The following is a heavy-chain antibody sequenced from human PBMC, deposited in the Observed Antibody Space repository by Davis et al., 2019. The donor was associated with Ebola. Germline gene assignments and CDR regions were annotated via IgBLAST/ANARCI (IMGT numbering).Heavy chain of an antibody. CDR3: AAAVNYFYGMEV. CDR1: GGAISSSSYY. J-gene: IGHJ6*02. V-gene: IGHV4-39*01. CDR2: IYYSGST. Sequence: MPSETLSLTCTVSGGAISSSSYYWGWIRQPPGKGLEWIGNIYYSGSTYYNTSLKSRVTISVDRSKNQFSLKLSSVTAADTAVYYCAAAVNYFYGMEVWGQGTTVTVSS. D-gene: IGHD2-15*01.